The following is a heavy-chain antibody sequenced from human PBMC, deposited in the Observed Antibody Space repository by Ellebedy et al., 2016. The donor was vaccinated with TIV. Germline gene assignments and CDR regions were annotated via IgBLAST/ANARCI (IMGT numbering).Heavy chain of an antibody. CDR3: AKDLRDRSSRYTSSWYLYYGMDV. CDR2: IYSGGTT. J-gene: IGHJ6*02. D-gene: IGHD6-13*01. Sequence: PGGSLRLSCAASGFTFTSYAMSWVRQAPGKGLEWVSVIYSGGTTYYADSVKGRFTISRDNSKNTLYLQMNSLRTEDTAVYYCAKDLRDRSSRYTSSWYLYYGMDVWGQGTTVTVSS. V-gene: IGHV3-23*03. CDR1: GFTFTSYA.